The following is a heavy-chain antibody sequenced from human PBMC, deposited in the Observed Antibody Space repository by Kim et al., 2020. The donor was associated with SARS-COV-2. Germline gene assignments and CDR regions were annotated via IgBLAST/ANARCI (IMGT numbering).Heavy chain of an antibody. CDR2: ISSSSSTI. D-gene: IGHD6-13*01. Sequence: GGSLRLSCAASGFTFSSYSMNWVRQAPGKGLEWVSYISSSSSTIYYADSVKGRFTISRDNAKNSLYLQMNSLRAEDTAVYYCARSRLAAAFWYFDLWGRGTLVTVSS. CDR1: GFTFSSYS. J-gene: IGHJ2*01. V-gene: IGHV3-48*04. CDR3: ARSRLAAAFWYFDL.